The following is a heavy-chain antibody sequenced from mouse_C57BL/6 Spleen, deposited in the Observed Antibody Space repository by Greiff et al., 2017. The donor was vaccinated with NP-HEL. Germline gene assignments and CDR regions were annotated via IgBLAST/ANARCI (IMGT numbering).Heavy chain of an antibody. CDR2: ISDGGSYT. CDR1: GFTFSSYA. CDR3: AREATLIDYAMDY. J-gene: IGHJ4*01. V-gene: IGHV5-4*01. Sequence: EVQLVESGGGLVKPGGSLKLSCAASGFTFSSYAMSWVRQTPEKRLEWVATISDGGSYTYYPDNVKGRFTISRDNAKNNLYLQMSHLKSEDTAMYYCAREATLIDYAMDYWGQGTSVTVSS. D-gene: IGHD1-2*01.